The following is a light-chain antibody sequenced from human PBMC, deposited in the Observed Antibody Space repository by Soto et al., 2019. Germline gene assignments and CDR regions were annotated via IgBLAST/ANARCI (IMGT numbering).Light chain of an antibody. CDR2: GAS. J-gene: IGKJ5*01. Sequence: EIVLTQSPGTLSLSPVERATVPCMASQSVSSTYLAWYQQKPGQAPRLLIYGASSRATGIPDRFSGSGSGTDFTLTISRLEPEDFAVYYCQQHGTSPITFGQGTRLEIK. CDR1: QSVSSTY. V-gene: IGKV3-20*01. CDR3: QQHGTSPIT.